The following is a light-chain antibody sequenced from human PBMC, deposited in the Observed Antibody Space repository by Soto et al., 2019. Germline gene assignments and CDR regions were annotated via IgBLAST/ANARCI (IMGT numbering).Light chain of an antibody. CDR2: MGS. J-gene: IGKJ4*01. Sequence: DIVMTQSPVSLPVTPGEPASISCRSSQSLLHSHGYTYLDWYLQKPGQSPQLLIYMGSTRASGVPDRCIGSGSGTDFTLKISRVEPEDVGVYYCMQALQTPLTFGGGTKVEIK. CDR3: MQALQTPLT. CDR1: QSLLHSHGYTY. V-gene: IGKV2-28*01.